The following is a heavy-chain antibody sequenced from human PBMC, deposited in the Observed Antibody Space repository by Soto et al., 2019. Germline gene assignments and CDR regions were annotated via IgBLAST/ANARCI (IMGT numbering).Heavy chain of an antibody. D-gene: IGHD3-22*01. V-gene: IGHV4-34*01. J-gene: IGHJ5*02. CDR2: INHSGST. Sequence: LSLPCAVYGGSFSGYYWSWIRQPPGKGLEWIGEINHSGSTNYNPSLKSRVTISVDTSKNQFSLKLSSVTAADTAVYYCARGWAITMIVVVTTDWFDPWGQGTLVTVSS. CDR3: ARGWAITMIVVVTTDWFDP. CDR1: GGSFSGYY.